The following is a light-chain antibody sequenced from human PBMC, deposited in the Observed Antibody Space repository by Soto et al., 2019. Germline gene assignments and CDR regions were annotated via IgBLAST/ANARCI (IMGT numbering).Light chain of an antibody. V-gene: IGKV3-20*01. CDR3: QQYVTSPWA. CDR2: GAS. Sequence: EIVLTQSPGTLSLSPGERATLSCRASQSVSSSFLAWYQQKPGQAPRLLIYGASSRATGIPDRFSGSGSGTDFTLTISRLEPEDFAVYYCQQYVTSPWAFGQGTTVAIE. J-gene: IGKJ1*01. CDR1: QSVSSSF.